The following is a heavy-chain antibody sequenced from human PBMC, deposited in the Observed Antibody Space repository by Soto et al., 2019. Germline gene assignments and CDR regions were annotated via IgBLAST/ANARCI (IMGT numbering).Heavy chain of an antibody. CDR2: IFWRGEGT. D-gene: IGHD2-15*01. Sequence: QVQLVESGGGLVTPAGSLRLSCAASGFFFGDYYMSGFRQAPGKGLEWVSNIFWRGEGTQYADSVQGRFTISRDNAKNSLYLYMTSLRAEDTAVYYCARVRGSGGGTHWYGYYFDYWGQGTQVIVSS. CDR1: GFFFGDYY. J-gene: IGHJ4*02. V-gene: IGHV3-11*01. CDR3: ARVRGSGGGTHWYGYYFDY.